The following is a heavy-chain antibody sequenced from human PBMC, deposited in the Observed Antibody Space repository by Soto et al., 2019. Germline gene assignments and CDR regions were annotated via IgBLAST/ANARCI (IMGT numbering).Heavy chain of an antibody. Sequence: PGESLKISCKGSGYSFTTCWIAWVRQMPGKGLEWMGIIYPGGSDTRYNPSCQGQVTFSADKSISTAYLQWSSLKASDSAMYYCARLADSIGPQDYWGQGTLVTVSS. J-gene: IGHJ4*02. D-gene: IGHD3-22*01. CDR1: GYSFTTCW. CDR3: ARLADSIGPQDY. V-gene: IGHV5-51*01. CDR2: IYPGGSDT.